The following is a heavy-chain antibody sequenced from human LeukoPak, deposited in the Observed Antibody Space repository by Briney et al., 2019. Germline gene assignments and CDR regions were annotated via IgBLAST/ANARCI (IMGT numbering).Heavy chain of an antibody. J-gene: IGHJ5*02. Sequence: PGGSLRLSCAASGFTFSSTGMNWVRQAPGKGLEWVSYISSATSTIYYADSVKGRFTISRDNAKNSLYLQMNSLRAEDTAVYYCARDVTYYGGDWFDPWGLGTLVTVSS. D-gene: IGHD4-23*01. CDR2: ISSATSTI. V-gene: IGHV3-48*04. CDR1: GFTFSSTG. CDR3: ARDVTYYGGDWFDP.